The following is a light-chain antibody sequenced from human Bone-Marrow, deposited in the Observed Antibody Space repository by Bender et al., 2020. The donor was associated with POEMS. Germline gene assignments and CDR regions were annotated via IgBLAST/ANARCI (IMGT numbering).Light chain of an antibody. CDR3: CSYAGTYTWV. J-gene: IGLJ3*02. V-gene: IGLV2-11*01. CDR1: SSDVGGYNS. CDR2: GVT. Sequence: QSALTQPRSVSGSPGQSVTISCTGTSSDVGGYNSVSWYQHHPGKAPKLMIYGVTKRPSGVPDRFSGSKSGTSASLAITGLQSDDEADYYCCSYAGTYTWVFGGGTKLTVL.